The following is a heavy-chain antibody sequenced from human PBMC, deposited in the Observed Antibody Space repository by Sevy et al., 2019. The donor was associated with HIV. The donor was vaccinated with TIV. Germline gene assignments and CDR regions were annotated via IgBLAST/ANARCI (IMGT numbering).Heavy chain of an antibody. CDR3: AKDRGAAGRNWFDP. V-gene: IGHV3-23*01. Sequence: GGSLRLSCAASGFTFSSYAMSWVRQAPGKGLEWVSAISGSGGSTYYADSVKGRFTTARDNSKNTLYLQMNSLRAEDTAVYYCAKDRGAAGRNWFDPWGQGTLVTVSS. J-gene: IGHJ5*02. CDR1: GFTFSSYA. D-gene: IGHD6-13*01. CDR2: ISGSGGST.